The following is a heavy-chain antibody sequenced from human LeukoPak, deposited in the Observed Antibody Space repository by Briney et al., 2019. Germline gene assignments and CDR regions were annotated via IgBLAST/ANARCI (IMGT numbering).Heavy chain of an antibody. J-gene: IGHJ4*02. CDR2: MNPNSGNT. CDR1: GYTFTSYD. D-gene: IGHD6-13*01. V-gene: IGHV1-8*01. Sequence: ASVKVSCKASGYTFTSYDINWVRQATGQGLEWMGWMNPNSGNTGYAQKFQGRVTMTRDTSISTAYMELSSLTSEDTAVYYCARGPMRRGLVAAVYWGQGTLVTVSS. CDR3: ARGPMRRGLVAAVY.